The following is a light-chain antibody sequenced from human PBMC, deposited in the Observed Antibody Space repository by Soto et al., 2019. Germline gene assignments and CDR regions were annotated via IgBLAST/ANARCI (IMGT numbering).Light chain of an antibody. Sequence: EIVLTQSPGTLSLSPGERVTLSCRASQSVNSRYLAWYQQKPGQAPRLLIHGASSRATGIPDRFSGSGYGTDFTLTISRLEPEDFAVYYGQQFSNAPQTFGQGTKLEI. V-gene: IGKV3-20*01. J-gene: IGKJ2*01. CDR1: QSVNSRY. CDR3: QQFSNAPQT. CDR2: GAS.